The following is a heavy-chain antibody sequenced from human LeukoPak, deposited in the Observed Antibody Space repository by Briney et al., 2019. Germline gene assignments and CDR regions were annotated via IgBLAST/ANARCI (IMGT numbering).Heavy chain of an antibody. CDR1: GFTFSSYA. D-gene: IGHD4-17*01. CDR3: ARTTTFPNWYFDL. J-gene: IGHJ2*01. CDR2: ISSSGSTI. Sequence: PGGSLRLSCAASGFTFSSYAMSWIRQAPGKGLEWVSYISSSGSTIYYADSVKGRFTISRDNAKNSLYLQMNSLRAEDTAVYYCARTTTFPNWYFDLWGRGTLVTVSS. V-gene: IGHV3-11*01.